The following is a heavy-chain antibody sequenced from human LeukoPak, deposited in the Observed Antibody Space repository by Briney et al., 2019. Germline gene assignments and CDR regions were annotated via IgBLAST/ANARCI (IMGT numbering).Heavy chain of an antibody. D-gene: IGHD6-13*01. J-gene: IGHJ3*02. CDR1: GYTFTTYA. V-gene: IGHV1-3*04. CDR2: ISTYSDNR. Sequence: GASVKVSCKASGYTFTTYAIHWVRQAPGQRLEWMGWISTYSDNRRYSPKFQGTVTITTDTSASTAYMELSSLRSEDTAVYYCARDRSSFSYVFDIWGKGKMVPVSS. CDR3: ARDRSSFSYVFDI.